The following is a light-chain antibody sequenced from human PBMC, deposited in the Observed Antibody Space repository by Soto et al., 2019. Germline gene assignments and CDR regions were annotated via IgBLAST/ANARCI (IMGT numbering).Light chain of an antibody. CDR1: QSVSSSY. CDR2: GAS. CDR3: QQFGSSSWT. Sequence: ESVLTQSPGTLSLSPGEKATLSCRARQSVSSSYLAWYQQKPGQAPRLLIYGASSRATGIPDRFSGSGSGTDFTLTVSRLEPEDFAVYYCQQFGSSSWTFGQGTKVEIK. J-gene: IGKJ1*01. V-gene: IGKV3-20*01.